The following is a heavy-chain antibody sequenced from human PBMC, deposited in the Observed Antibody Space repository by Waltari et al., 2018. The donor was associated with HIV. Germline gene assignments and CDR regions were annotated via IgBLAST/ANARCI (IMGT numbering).Heavy chain of an antibody. CDR1: GFTFSSYW. CDR3: ARGALRYYYDSSGPFDY. D-gene: IGHD3-22*01. CDR2: IKQDGSEK. V-gene: IGHV3-7*01. Sequence: EVQLVESGGGLVQPGGSLRLSCAASGFTFSSYWMSWVRQAPGKGLEWVANIKQDGSEKYYVDSVKGRFTISRDNAKNSLYLQMNSLRAEDTAVYYCARGALRYYYDSSGPFDYWGQGTLVTVSS. J-gene: IGHJ4*02.